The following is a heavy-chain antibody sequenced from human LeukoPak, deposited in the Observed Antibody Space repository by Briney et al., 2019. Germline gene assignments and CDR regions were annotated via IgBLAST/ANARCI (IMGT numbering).Heavy chain of an antibody. Sequence: ASAKVSCKASGGTFSSYAISWVRQAPGQGLEGMGGIIPIFGTANYAQKFQGRDTITADKPTSTAYMELSSLRSEDTAVYYCACNQQLRENYFDYWGQGTLVTVSS. CDR2: IIPIFGTA. V-gene: IGHV1-69*06. CDR1: GGTFSSYA. D-gene: IGHD2-2*01. CDR3: ACNQQLRENYFDY. J-gene: IGHJ4*02.